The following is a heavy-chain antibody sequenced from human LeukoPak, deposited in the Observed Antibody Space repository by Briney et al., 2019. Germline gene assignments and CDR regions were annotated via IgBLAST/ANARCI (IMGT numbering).Heavy chain of an antibody. V-gene: IGHV3-23*01. CDR3: ARDHDYGEHSAWGYFDY. CDR2: ISGSGGST. J-gene: IGHJ4*02. CDR1: GFTFSSYA. D-gene: IGHD4-17*01. Sequence: GGSLRLSCAASGFTFSSYAMSWVRQAPGKGLEWVSAISGSGGSTYYAASVKGRFTISRDNSKNTLYLQMNSLRAEDTAVYYCARDHDYGEHSAWGYFDYWGQGTLVTVSS.